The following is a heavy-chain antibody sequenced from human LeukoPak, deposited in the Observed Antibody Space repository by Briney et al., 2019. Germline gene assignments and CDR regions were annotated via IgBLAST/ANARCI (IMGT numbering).Heavy chain of an antibody. D-gene: IGHD2-8*01. V-gene: IGHV4-34*01. CDR3: ARDRYCTNGICYYFDD. Sequence: SETLSHTCAVYGGSLSGYYWTFVRQTPGKGLEWIGEIDRHGGTGYHPSLKRRASISIDTSRNQFSLRLSSVTAADTAVYYSARDRYCTNGICYYFDDWGQGTLVAVSS. CDR1: GGSLSGYY. J-gene: IGHJ4*02. CDR2: IDRHGGT.